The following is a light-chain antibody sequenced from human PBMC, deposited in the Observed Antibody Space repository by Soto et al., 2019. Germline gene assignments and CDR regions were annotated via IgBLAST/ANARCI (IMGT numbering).Light chain of an antibody. Sequence: QSALTQPASVSGSPGQSITISCTGTSSDVGAYNYVSWYQQHPGKAPKLMIYDVSNRPSGVSTRFAGSTSGNTASLTISGLHAEDEADYYCTSFTSASTQVFGGGTKLTVL. CDR2: DVS. V-gene: IGLV2-14*01. CDR3: TSFTSASTQV. CDR1: SSDVGAYNY. J-gene: IGLJ2*01.